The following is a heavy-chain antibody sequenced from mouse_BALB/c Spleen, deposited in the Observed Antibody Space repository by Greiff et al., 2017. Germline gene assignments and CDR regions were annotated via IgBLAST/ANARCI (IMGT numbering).Heavy chain of an antibody. CDR1: GFTFSSYG. CDR2: ISSGGSYT. V-gene: IGHV5-6*01. J-gene: IGHJ3*01. Sequence: EVMLVESGGDLVKPGGSLKLSCAASGFTFSSYGMSWVRQTPDKRLEWVATISSGGSYTYYPDSVKGRFTISRDNAKNTLYLQMSSLKSEDTAMYYCARHAGNGYYEAWFAYWGQGTLVTVSA. D-gene: IGHD2-3*01. CDR3: ARHAGNGYYEAWFAY.